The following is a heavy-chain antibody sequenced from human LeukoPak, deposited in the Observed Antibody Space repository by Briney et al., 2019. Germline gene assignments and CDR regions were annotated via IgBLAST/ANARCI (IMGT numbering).Heavy chain of an antibody. D-gene: IGHD1-26*01. J-gene: IGHJ4*02. CDR3: ARDCKGADHVTDY. Sequence: PWGSVRLSCAASGFTFSTYAMHWVRQVPGKGLEWVAAISYDGNNKYYGDSVKGRFTISRDNSRDTLYLQMNNLRVEDTAVYYCARDCKGADHVTDYCGQGTLVTVSS. V-gene: IGHV3-30-3*01. CDR2: ISYDGNNK. CDR1: GFTFSTYA.